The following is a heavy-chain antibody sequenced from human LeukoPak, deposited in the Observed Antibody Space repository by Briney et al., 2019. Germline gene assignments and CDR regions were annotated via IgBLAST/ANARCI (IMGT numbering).Heavy chain of an antibody. D-gene: IGHD1-26*01. CDR3: ARGIGGAELDD. CDR1: GRPISCYH. V-gene: IGHV4-59*01. J-gene: IGHJ4*02. CDR2: IYYSGSS. Sequence: PSETLSLTCTVYGRPISCYHWSWIPQPPGKGLEWIGYIYYSGSSNYNPSLKSRVTISVDTSKNQFSLKLSSVTAADTAVYYCARGIGGAELDDWGQGTLVTVSS.